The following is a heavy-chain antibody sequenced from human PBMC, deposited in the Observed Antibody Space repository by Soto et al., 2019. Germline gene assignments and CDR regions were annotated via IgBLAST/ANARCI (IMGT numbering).Heavy chain of an antibody. V-gene: IGHV4-59*12. D-gene: IGHD6-13*01. CDR1: GGSISSYY. CDR2: IYYSGST. J-gene: IGHJ5*02. CDR3: ARAKAPLYSSSWYWFDP. Sequence: SETLSLTCTVSGGSISSYYWSWIRQPPGKGLEWIGYIYYSGSTNYNPSLKSRGTISVDTSKNQFSLKLSSVTAADTAVYYCARAKAPLYSSSWYWFDPWGQGTLVTVS.